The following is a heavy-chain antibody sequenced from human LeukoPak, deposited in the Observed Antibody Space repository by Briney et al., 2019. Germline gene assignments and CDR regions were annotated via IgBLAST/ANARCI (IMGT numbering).Heavy chain of an antibody. V-gene: IGHV4-59*12. CDR1: GGSISSYY. Sequence: PSETLSLTCTVSGGSISSYYWSWIRQPPGKGLEWIGYIYYSGSTNYNPSLKSRVTISVDTPKNQFSLKLSSVTAADTAVYYCAREPIAAAGISAGGFDYWGQGTLVTVSS. D-gene: IGHD6-13*01. CDR2: IYYSGST. J-gene: IGHJ4*02. CDR3: AREPIAAAGISAGGFDY.